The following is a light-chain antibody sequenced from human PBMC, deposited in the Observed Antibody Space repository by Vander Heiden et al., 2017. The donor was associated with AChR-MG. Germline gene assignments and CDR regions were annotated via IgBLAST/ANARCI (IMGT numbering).Light chain of an antibody. J-gene: IGKJ1*01. V-gene: IGKV3-20*01. CDR1: PSISSSF. CDR2: GAS. Sequence: ETVLTQSPGTLSLSPGERATLSCRASPSISSSFLDWYQQRPGQAPRLLIYGASRRATDIPDRLSGSGSGSEFTLSISRLEPEDAAVYFCQQVAEAPWAFGQGTKVEIK. CDR3: QQVAEAPWA.